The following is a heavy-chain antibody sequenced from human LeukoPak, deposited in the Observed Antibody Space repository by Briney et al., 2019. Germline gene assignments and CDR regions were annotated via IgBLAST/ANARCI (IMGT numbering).Heavy chain of an antibody. D-gene: IGHD3-22*01. Sequence: SVKVSCKASGGTFSSYAISWVRQAPGQGLEWKGGIIPIFGTANYAQKFQGRVTITADESTSNSYMEVCILRSEVKAVDYGAWQAYYYDTSGPFDYWGQGTLVTVSS. CDR1: GGTFSSYA. V-gene: IGHV1-69*13. CDR3: AWQAYYYDTSGPFDY. CDR2: IIPIFGTA. J-gene: IGHJ4*02.